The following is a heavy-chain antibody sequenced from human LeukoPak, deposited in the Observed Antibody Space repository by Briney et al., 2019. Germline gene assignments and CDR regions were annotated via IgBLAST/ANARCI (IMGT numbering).Heavy chain of an antibody. Sequence: GGSLRLSCAASGFTFSSYSMNWVRQAPGKGLEWVSSISSSSSYIYYADSVKGRFTISRDNAKNSLYLQMNSLRAEDTAVYYCAREGEMVTAIQYFQHWGQGTLVTVSS. V-gene: IGHV3-21*01. CDR3: AREGEMVTAIQYFQH. CDR2: ISSSSSYI. D-gene: IGHD2-21*02. J-gene: IGHJ1*01. CDR1: GFTFSSYS.